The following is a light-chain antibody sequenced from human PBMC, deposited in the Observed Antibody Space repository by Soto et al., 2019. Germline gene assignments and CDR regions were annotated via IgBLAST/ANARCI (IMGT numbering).Light chain of an antibody. CDR1: SSDIGGYNS. Sequence: QSALTQPPSASGSPGQSVTISCTGTSSDIGGYNSVSWYHQHPGKAPKLMIYEVNKRPLGVPERFSGSKSGNTASLTVSGLQADDEADYYCSSSAGTNSFVLFGGGTKLTVL. CDR3: SSSAGTNSFVL. CDR2: EVN. J-gene: IGLJ3*02. V-gene: IGLV2-8*01.